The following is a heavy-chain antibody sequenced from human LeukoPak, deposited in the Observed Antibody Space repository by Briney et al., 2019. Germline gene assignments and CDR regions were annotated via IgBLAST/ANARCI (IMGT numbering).Heavy chain of an antibody. Sequence: GPSVKVSCKASGYIFTGYYIHWVRQAPGQGLEWMGWINPDNGDTQYAQQFQGRVTMTRDTSISTAYMKVRRLTYDDTAVYYCARDLLSRWNGRTVTFDFWGQGTLVTVSS. D-gene: IGHD4-17*01. CDR2: INPDNGDT. J-gene: IGHJ4*02. CDR3: ARDLLSRWNGRTVTFDF. V-gene: IGHV1-2*02. CDR1: GYIFTGYY.